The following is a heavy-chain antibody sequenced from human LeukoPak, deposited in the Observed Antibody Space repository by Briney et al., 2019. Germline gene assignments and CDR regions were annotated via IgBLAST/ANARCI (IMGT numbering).Heavy chain of an antibody. CDR1: GYTFSSYY. D-gene: IGHD3-22*01. CDR3: ARGNYYDSSAYNLDH. Sequence: ASVTVSCTASGYTFSSYYMHWVRQAPGQGLEWVGLINPTGDRTNYAQNFRGRVTMTRDPSTSTVYMELNSLRSDDTAVYYCARGNYYDSSAYNLDHWGQGTLVTVSS. V-gene: IGHV1-46*01. J-gene: IGHJ4*02. CDR2: INPTGDRT.